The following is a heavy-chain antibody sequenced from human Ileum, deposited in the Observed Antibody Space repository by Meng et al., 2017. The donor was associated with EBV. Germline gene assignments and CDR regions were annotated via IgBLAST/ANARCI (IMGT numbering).Heavy chain of an antibody. V-gene: IGHV4-34*12. D-gene: IGHD2-8*02. CDR2: IIHGGSP. CDR3: ARRPTGIDY. Sequence: QAHLQQWVAGLLKPSETLSLTSAVNGGSLSGSYWNWIRQPPGKGLEWIGEIIHGGSPSYNPSLKSRVTISIDTSKNQLSLMLSSVTAADTAVYYCARRPTGIDYWGQGTLVTVSS. J-gene: IGHJ4*02. CDR1: GGSLSGSY.